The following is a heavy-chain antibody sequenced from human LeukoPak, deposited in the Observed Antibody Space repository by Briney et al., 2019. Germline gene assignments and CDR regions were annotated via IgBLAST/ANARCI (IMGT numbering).Heavy chain of an antibody. V-gene: IGHV3-48*03. D-gene: IGHD4-17*01. CDR3: ARDLGDYVGYDAFDI. CDR1: GFTFSSYE. CDR2: ITGSGSKT. Sequence: GGSLRLSCAASGFTFSSYEMNWVRQAPGKGLEWLSYITGSGSKTYYADSVKGRFNISRDNAKNSLYLQMNSLRAEDTAVYYCARDLGDYVGYDAFDIWGQGTMVTVSS. J-gene: IGHJ3*02.